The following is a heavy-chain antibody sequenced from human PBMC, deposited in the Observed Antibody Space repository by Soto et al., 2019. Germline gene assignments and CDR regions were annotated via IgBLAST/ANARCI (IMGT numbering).Heavy chain of an antibody. V-gene: IGHV4-34*01. CDR1: GGSFSGYY. CDR2: INHSGST. CDR3: ATGDLAARPYYYYMDV. Sequence: QVQLQQWGAGLLKPSETLSLTCAVYGGSFSGYYWSWIRQPPGKGLEWIGEINHSGSTNYNPSLNSRATISVDTSKNQFSLKLSSVTAADTAVYYCATGDLAARPYYYYMDVWVKGTTVTVSS. D-gene: IGHD6-6*01. J-gene: IGHJ6*03.